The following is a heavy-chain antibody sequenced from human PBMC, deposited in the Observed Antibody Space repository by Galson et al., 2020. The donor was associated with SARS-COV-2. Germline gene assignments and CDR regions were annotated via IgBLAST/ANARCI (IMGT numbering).Heavy chain of an antibody. CDR2: INPNSGGT. V-gene: IGHV1-2*02. J-gene: IGHJ4*02. Sequence: ASVKVSCKASGYTFTGYYMHWVRQAPGQGLEWMGWINPNSGGTNYAQKFKGRVTMTRDTSISTAYMELSRLRSDDTAVYYCARGPPLFHHYYGSGSDAYWGQGTLVTVSS. D-gene: IGHD3-10*01. CDR3: ARGPPLFHHYYGSGSDAY. CDR1: GYTFTGYY.